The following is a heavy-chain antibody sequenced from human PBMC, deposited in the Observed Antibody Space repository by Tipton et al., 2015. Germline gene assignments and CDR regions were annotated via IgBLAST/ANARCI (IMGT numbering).Heavy chain of an antibody. V-gene: IGHV3-9*01. J-gene: IGHJ4*02. CDR3: AREVWYYDSSGHDY. D-gene: IGHD3-22*01. CDR1: GFTFDDYA. Sequence: SLRLSCAASGFTFDDYAMHWVRQAPGKGLEWVSGITWNSGTIGYADSVKGRFTISRDNAKNSLYLQMNSLRAEDTALYYCAREVWYYDSSGHDYWAQGPLVTVSS. CDR2: ITWNSGTI.